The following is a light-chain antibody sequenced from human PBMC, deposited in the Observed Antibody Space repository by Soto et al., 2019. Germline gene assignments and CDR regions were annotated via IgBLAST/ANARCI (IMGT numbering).Light chain of an antibody. CDR1: QSDSRRY. V-gene: IGKV3-20*01. Sequence: EIVLTQSPGTLSLSPGERATLSCRASQSDSRRYLAWYQQKPGQAPRLLIHSTFRRDTGIPDRFSGSGSGTDFTLTISRLEPEDYAVYSCQRYGSSWPFGPGIQVEIK. CDR2: STF. CDR3: QRYGSSWP. J-gene: IGKJ1*01.